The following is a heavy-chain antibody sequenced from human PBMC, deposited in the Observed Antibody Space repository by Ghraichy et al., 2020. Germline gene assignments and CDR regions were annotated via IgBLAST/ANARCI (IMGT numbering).Heavy chain of an antibody. D-gene: IGHD1-20*01. Sequence: SETLSLTCAVSGYSISSGYYWGWIRQPPGKGLEWIGSIYHSGSTYYNPSLKSRVTISVDTSKNQFSLKLSSVTAADTAVYYCARGVSGNWNAYYYFDYWGQGTLVTVSS. CDR1: GYSISSGYY. CDR2: IYHSGST. CDR3: ARGVSGNWNAYYYFDY. V-gene: IGHV4-38-2*01. J-gene: IGHJ4*02.